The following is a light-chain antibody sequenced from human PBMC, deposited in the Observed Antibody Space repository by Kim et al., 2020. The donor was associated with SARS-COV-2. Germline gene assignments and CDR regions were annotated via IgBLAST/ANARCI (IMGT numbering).Light chain of an antibody. CDR1: HSVSSSY. Sequence: EIVLTQSPGTLSLSPGERATLPCSASHSVSSSYLAWYQQKPGQAPRLLIYGASSSATGIPDRFSGSGSDRDFTLTISRREPQDFAVYYCQQYCSSPLAFSGGTKPEIK. CDR3: QQYCSSPLA. CDR2: GAS. V-gene: IGKV3-20*01. J-gene: IGKJ4*01.